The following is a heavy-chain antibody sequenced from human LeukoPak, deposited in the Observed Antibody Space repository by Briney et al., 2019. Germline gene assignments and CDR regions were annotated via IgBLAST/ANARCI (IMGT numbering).Heavy chain of an antibody. CDR1: GFTFDDYT. J-gene: IGHJ4*02. V-gene: IGHV3-43*01. D-gene: IGHD3-10*01. CDR2: ISWDGGNT. Sequence: GGSLRLSCAASGFTFDDYTMHWVRQAPGKGLEWVPLISWDGGNTFYADSVKGRFTISRDNSKNSLYLQMNSLRTKDTALYYCAKGYRIVSGSLDYWGQGTLVTVSS. CDR3: AKGYRIVSGSLDY.